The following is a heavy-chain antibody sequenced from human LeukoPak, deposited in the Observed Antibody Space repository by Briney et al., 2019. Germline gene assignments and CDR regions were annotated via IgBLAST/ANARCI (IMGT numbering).Heavy chain of an antibody. CDR2: IYKDENDK. CDR1: TFSFSSHG. J-gene: IGHJ4*02. CDR3: ATLVKTGEGGRGYFDH. D-gene: IGHD7-27*01. Sequence: GGSLRLSCAASTFSFSSHGLYWVRQAPGKGLEWVAFIYKDENDKGYADSVKGRFTISRDSSNNMLYLQMNSLRADDAAVYYCATLVKTGEGGRGYFDHWGQGTLLTVSS. V-gene: IGHV3-30*02.